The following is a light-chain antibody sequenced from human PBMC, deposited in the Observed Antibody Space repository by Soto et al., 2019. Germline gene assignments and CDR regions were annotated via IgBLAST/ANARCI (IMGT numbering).Light chain of an antibody. Sequence: QPVLTQPPSTSGTPGQRVTISCSGSSSNIGTNTVNWYQQLPGTAPELLIYSNTQRPSGVPDRFSGSKSGTSASLAISGLQSEDEADYYCATWDDSPNGPVFGGGTKLTVL. CDR1: SSNIGTNT. V-gene: IGLV1-44*01. CDR3: ATWDDSPNGPV. J-gene: IGLJ2*01. CDR2: SNT.